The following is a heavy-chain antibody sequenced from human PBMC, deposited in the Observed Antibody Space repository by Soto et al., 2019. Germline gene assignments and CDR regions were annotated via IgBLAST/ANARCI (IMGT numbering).Heavy chain of an antibody. J-gene: IGHJ4*02. CDR2: IYYSGST. CDR1: GGSISSSSYY. Sequence: SETLSLTCTVSGGSISSSSYYWGWIRQPPGKGLEWIGSIYYSGSTYYNPSLKSRVAISVDTAKNQFSLKLSSVTAADAAVYYCARGKTYYYESSGLDWGQGTLVTVSS. D-gene: IGHD3-22*01. CDR3: ARGKTYYYESSGLD. V-gene: IGHV4-39*01.